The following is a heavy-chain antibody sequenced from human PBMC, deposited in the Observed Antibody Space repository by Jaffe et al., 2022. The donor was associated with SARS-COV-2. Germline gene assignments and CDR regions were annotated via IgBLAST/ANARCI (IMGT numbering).Heavy chain of an antibody. CDR2: ISYDGSNK. CDR3: AKGEDIVVVPAAIGYYYGMDV. CDR1: GFTFSSYG. J-gene: IGHJ6*02. Sequence: QVQLVESGGGVVQPGRSLRLSCAASGFTFSSYGMHWVRQAPGKGLEWVAVISYDGSNKYYADSVKGRFTISRDNSKNTLYLQMNSLRAEDTAVYYCAKGEDIVVVPAAIGYYYGMDVWGQGTTVTVSS. V-gene: IGHV3-30*18. D-gene: IGHD2-2*02.